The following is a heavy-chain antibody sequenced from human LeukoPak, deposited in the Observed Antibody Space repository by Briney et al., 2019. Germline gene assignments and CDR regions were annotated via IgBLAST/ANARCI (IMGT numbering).Heavy chain of an antibody. V-gene: IGHV5-10-1*01. Sequence: GESLKISCKGSGHSFTSYWISWVRQMPGKGLEWMGRIDPSDSYTNYSPSFQGHVTISADKSISTAYLQWSSLKASDTAMYYCAKSYGDTYYFDYWAQGTLVTDSS. CDR3: AKSYGDTYYFDY. D-gene: IGHD4-17*01. J-gene: IGHJ4*02. CDR2: IDPSDSYT. CDR1: GHSFTSYW.